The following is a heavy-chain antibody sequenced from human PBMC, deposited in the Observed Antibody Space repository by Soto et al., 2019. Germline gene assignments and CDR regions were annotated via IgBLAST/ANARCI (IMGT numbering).Heavy chain of an antibody. CDR2: ISAYNGNT. J-gene: IGHJ4*02. V-gene: IGHV1-18*01. CDR1: GYTFTSYG. CDR3: GRDVPPPGIAVAGPFDY. Sequence: ASVKVSCKSSGYTFTSYGISCVRQAPGQGLEWMGWISAYNGNTNYAQKLQGRVTMTTDTSTSTAYMELRSLRSDDTAVYYCGRDVPPPGIAVAGPFDYWGQGTLVTVSS. D-gene: IGHD6-19*01.